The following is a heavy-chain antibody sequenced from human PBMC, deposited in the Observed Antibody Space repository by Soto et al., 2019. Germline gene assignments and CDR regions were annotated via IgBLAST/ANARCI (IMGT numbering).Heavy chain of an antibody. CDR2: INPNSGGT. Sequence: ASVKVSCKASGYTFTGYYMHWVRQAPGQGLEWMGWINPNSGGTNYAQKFQGWVTMTRDTSISTAYMELSRLKSDDTAVYYCARGGIEWQLYDDWGQGTLVTVSS. CDR1: GYTFTGYY. D-gene: IGHD1-26*01. V-gene: IGHV1-2*04. J-gene: IGHJ4*02. CDR3: ARGGIEWQLYDD.